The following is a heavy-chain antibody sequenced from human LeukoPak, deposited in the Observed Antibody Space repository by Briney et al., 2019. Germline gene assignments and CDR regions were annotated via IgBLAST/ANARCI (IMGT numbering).Heavy chain of an antibody. Sequence: PSETLSLTCTVSGGSISSSSYYWGWIRQPPGKGPEWIGSIYYSGSTYYYPSLKSRVTISVDTSKNQFSLKLSSVTAADTAVYYCARLRPYYYDSSGYYGAFDIWGQGTMVTVSS. J-gene: IGHJ3*02. CDR2: IYYSGST. D-gene: IGHD3-22*01. CDR3: ARLRPYYYDSSGYYGAFDI. CDR1: GGSISSSSYY. V-gene: IGHV4-39*01.